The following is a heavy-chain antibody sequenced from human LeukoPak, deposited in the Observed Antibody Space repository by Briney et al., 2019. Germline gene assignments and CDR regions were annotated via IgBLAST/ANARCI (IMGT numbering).Heavy chain of an antibody. D-gene: IGHD1-7*01. CDR1: GFTFSSYG. CDR2: IWYDGSNK. J-gene: IGHJ3*02. CDR3: AKVGTMNYKGGAFDI. V-gene: IGHV3-30*02. Sequence: GGSLRLSCAASGFTFSSYGMHWVRQAPGKGLEWVAVIWYDGSNKYYADSVKGRFTISRDNSKNTLYLQMNSLRAEDTAVYYCAKVGTMNYKGGAFDIWGQGTMVTVSS.